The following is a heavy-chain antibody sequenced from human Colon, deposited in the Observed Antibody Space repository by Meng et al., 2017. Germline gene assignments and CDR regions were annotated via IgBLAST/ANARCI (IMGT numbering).Heavy chain of an antibody. J-gene: IGHJ4*02. CDR3: AREPAGNDLDY. CDR1: GFTFSSYC. Sequence: GESLKISCAASGFTFSSYCMHWVRQAPGKGLEWVSVIWYDGSNKYYADSVKGRFTIYRDNSKNTLYLQMNSLRAEETAVYYCAREPAGNDLDYWGQGTLVTVSS. V-gene: IGHV3-33*01. CDR2: IWYDGSNK. D-gene: IGHD1-1*01.